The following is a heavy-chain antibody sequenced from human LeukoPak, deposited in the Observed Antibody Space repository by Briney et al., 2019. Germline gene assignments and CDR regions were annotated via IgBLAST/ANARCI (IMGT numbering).Heavy chain of an antibody. V-gene: IGHV3-23*01. Sequence: PGGSLRLSCVASGFTFNTYAMSWVRQAPGKGPQWLARINGGGRGTYYADSLKGRLTISRDNSKNTLYLQIFNLRPEDTARYYCAKGGLGKEVFDDWGQGTVVTVSS. J-gene: IGHJ4*02. CDR3: AKGGLGKEVFDD. CDR1: GFTFNTYA. D-gene: IGHD1-1*01. CDR2: INGGGRGT.